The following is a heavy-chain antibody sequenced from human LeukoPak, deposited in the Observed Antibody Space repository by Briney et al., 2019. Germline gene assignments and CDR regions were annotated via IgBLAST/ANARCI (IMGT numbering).Heavy chain of an antibody. Sequence: PGRSLRLSCAASGFTFSSYAMHWVRQAPGKGLEWVAVISYDGSNKYYADSVKGRFTISRDNSKNTLYLQMNSLRAEDTAVYYCARAFPLGTIQHWSQGTLVTVSS. CDR1: GFTFSSYA. CDR3: ARAFPLGTIQH. CDR2: ISYDGSNK. V-gene: IGHV3-30-3*01. J-gene: IGHJ1*01. D-gene: IGHD1-14*01.